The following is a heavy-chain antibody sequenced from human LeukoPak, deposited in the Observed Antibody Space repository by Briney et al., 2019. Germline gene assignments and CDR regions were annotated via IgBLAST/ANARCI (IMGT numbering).Heavy chain of an antibody. V-gene: IGHV4-31*03. D-gene: IGHD3-3*01. CDR3: ARVARATTSGTVGFDS. CDR1: GGSINSGDYY. Sequence: PSQTLSLTCTVSGGSINSGDYYWSWIRQPPGKGLEWIGYIFYSGTTYYNPSLKSRVTISVDTSKNQFSLKLSSVTAADTAVYYCARVARATTSGTVGFDSWGQGTLVTVSS. CDR2: IFYSGTT. J-gene: IGHJ4*02.